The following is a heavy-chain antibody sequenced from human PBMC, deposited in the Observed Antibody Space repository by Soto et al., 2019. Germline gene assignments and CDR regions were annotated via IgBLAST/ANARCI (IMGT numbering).Heavy chain of an antibody. CDR1: GFTFRSYW. D-gene: IGHD3-22*01. J-gene: IGHJ4*02. V-gene: IGHV4-59*01. Sequence: GSLRLSCAASGFTFRSYWMTWIRQPPGKGLEWIGYIYYSGSTNYNPSLKSRVTISVDTSKNQFSLKLSSVTAADTAVYYCARDNGREQYYDSSGYWYYFDYWGQGTLVTVSS. CDR3: ARDNGREQYYDSSGYWYYFDY. CDR2: IYYSGST.